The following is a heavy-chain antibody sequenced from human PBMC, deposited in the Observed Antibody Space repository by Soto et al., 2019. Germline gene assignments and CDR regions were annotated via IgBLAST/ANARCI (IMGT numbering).Heavy chain of an antibody. CDR3: VKAGLGGTTTFNWFDP. CDR1: GFTFSSYA. D-gene: IGHD3-3*01. Sequence: EVQLLESGGGLAQPGGSLRLSCAASGFTFSSYAMSWVRQAPGRGLQCVSTITASGGATYYADSVQGRSTISRDNSKNTLSLQTDGPTADATALYYCVKAGLGGTTTFNWFDPWGQGTLVTVSS. V-gene: IGHV3-23*01. J-gene: IGHJ5*02. CDR2: ITASGGAT.